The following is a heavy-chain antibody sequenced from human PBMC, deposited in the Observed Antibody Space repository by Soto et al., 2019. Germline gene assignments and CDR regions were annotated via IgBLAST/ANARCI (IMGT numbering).Heavy chain of an antibody. Sequence: ASVKVSCKASGYTFTTYGISWVRQAPGQGLEWMGWIGAYNGNTNYAQKLQGRVTMTTDTSTSTAYMELRSLRSDDTAVYYCARDPVAGTYFDYWGQGTLVTSPQ. CDR3: ARDPVAGTYFDY. J-gene: IGHJ4*02. CDR1: GYTFTTYG. D-gene: IGHD6-19*01. CDR2: IGAYNGNT. V-gene: IGHV1-18*01.